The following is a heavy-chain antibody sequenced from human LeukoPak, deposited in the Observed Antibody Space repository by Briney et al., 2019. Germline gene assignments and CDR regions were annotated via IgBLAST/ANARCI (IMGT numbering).Heavy chain of an antibody. CDR3: ASAGYDFWSGYETPFDY. Sequence: GASVKVSCKASGYTFTGYYMHWVRQAPGQGLEWMGWINPNSGGTNYAQKFQGRVTMTRDTSISTAYMELSRLRSDDTAVYYCASAGYDFWSGYETPFDYWGQGTLVTVYS. CDR2: INPNSGGT. CDR1: GYTFTGYY. V-gene: IGHV1-2*02. D-gene: IGHD3-3*01. J-gene: IGHJ4*02.